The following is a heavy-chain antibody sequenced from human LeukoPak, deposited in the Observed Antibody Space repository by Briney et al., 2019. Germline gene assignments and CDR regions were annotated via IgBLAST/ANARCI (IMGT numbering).Heavy chain of an antibody. CDR3: TRVRSGNDFDY. V-gene: IGHV3-49*04. Sequence: GGSLRLSCAASGITFSSYALSWVRQAPGKGLEWVGFIRSKAYGGTTQYAASVKGRFTISRDDSKSIAYLRMSSLKTEDTAVYYCTRVRSGNDFDYWGQGTLVTVSS. CDR1: GITFSSYA. D-gene: IGHD3-10*01. J-gene: IGHJ4*02. CDR2: IRSKAYGGTT.